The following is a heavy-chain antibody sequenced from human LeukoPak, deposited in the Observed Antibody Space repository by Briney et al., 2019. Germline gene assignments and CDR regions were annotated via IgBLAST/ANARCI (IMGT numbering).Heavy chain of an antibody. CDR3: AKNTFCSSSSCQTALDY. D-gene: IGHD2-15*01. CDR2: ISSTSTYM. J-gene: IGHJ4*02. Sequence: KSGGSLRLSCAASGFTFSSYSINWVRQAPGEGLEWVSSISSTSTYMYYADSVKGRFTISRDNAKNSLFLQMNSLRAEDTAVYYCAKNTFCSSSSCQTALDYWGQGTLVTVSS. V-gene: IGHV3-21*01. CDR1: GFTFSSYS.